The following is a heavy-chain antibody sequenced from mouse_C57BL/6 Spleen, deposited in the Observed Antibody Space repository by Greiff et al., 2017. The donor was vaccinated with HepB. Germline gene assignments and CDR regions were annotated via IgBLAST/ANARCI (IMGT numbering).Heavy chain of an antibody. V-gene: IGHV1-82*01. CDR1: GYAFSSSW. D-gene: IGHD2-3*01. CDR2: IYPGDGDT. J-gene: IGHJ3*01. Sequence: VQLPQSGPELVKPGASVKISCKASGYAFSSSWMNWVKPRPGKGLEWIGRIYPGDGDTNYNGKFKGKATLTADKSSSTAYMQLSSLTSEASAVYFWGHYDGYYGGFAYWGQGTLVTVSA. CDR3: GHYDGYYGGFAY.